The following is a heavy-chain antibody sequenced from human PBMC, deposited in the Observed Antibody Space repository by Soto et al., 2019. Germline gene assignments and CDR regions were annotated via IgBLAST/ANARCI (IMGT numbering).Heavy chain of an antibody. CDR3: STVAEGYYYNSYGMDV. CDR1: GFTFSNAW. J-gene: IGHJ6*04. CDR2: IKSKTDGGTT. V-gene: IGHV3-15*07. D-gene: IGHD2-15*01. Sequence: EVQLVESGGGLVKPGGSLRLSCAASGFTFSNAWMNWVRQAPGKGLEWVGRIKSKTDGGTTDYAAPVKGRFTISRENSKNPLYLQMNSLKSGYTAVYYCSTVAEGYYYNSYGMDVGGEGSTVTVSS.